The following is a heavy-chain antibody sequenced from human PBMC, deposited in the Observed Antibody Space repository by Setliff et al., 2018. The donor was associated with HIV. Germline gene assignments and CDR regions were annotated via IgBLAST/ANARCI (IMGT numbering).Heavy chain of an antibody. CDR3: ARDGYYNSWSGYGYYYYYMDV. D-gene: IGHD3-3*01. CDR2: INPSGGST. Sequence: GASVKVSCKASGYTFTRYYMHWVRQAPGQGLEWMGIINPSGGSTRYAQKFQGRVTMTRDTSTSTVYMELSSLRSEDTAVYYCARDGYYNSWSGYGYYYYYMDVWGKGTTVTVS. CDR1: GYTFTRYY. J-gene: IGHJ6*03. V-gene: IGHV1-46*01.